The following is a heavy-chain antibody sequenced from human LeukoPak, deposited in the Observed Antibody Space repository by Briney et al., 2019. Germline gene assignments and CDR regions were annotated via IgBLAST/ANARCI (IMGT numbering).Heavy chain of an antibody. CDR2: IYYSGST. CDR1: GGSISSGDYY. Sequence: SETLSLTCTVSGGSISSGDYYWSWIRQPPGKGREWIGYIYYSGSTYYNPSLKSRVTISVDTSKNPFSLNLSSVTAADTAVYYCARDRGDYGYYYYGMDVWGQGTTVTVSS. V-gene: IGHV4-30-4*01. J-gene: IGHJ6*02. CDR3: ARDRGDYGYYYYGMDV. D-gene: IGHD4-17*01.